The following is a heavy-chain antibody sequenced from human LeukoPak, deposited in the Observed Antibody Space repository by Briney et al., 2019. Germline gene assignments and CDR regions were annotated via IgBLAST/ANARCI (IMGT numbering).Heavy chain of an antibody. CDR1: GFTVSSNY. J-gene: IGHJ4*02. D-gene: IGHD2-2*01. CDR2: ISGTGGTT. V-gene: IGHV3-23*01. CDR3: AKDIGHCGTITCSAYDY. Sequence: GGSLRLSCAASGFTVSSNYMSWVRQAPGKGLERVSAISGTGGTTYYADSVKGRFTISRDNSKNTLYLQMNSLRAEDTAIYYCAKDIGHCGTITCSAYDYWGQGTLVTVSS.